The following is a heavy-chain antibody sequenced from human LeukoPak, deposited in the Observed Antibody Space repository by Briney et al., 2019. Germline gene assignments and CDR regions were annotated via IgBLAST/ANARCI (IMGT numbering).Heavy chain of an antibody. V-gene: IGHV3-74*01. CDR3: ARHPGRYDAFDI. J-gene: IGHJ3*02. CDR1: GFTFSSSW. Sequence: GGSLRLSCAASGFTFSSSWMHWVRQAPGKGLVWVSRINSDGSSTSYADSVKGRFTISRDNAKNTLYLQMNSLRAEDTAVYYCARHPGRYDAFDIWGQGTMVTVSS. CDR2: INSDGSST.